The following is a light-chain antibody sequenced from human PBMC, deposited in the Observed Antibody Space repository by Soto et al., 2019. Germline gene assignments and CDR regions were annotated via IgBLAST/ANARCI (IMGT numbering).Light chain of an antibody. CDR2: VAS. V-gene: IGKV1-39*01. CDR1: QRISNY. J-gene: IGKJ1*01. Sequence: DIPMTPSPSSLSASVGDRVTISCRASQRISNYLNWYQQKPGKAPKLLIYVASSLSSGIPSRFSGSGSGTEFTLTISSLKSEDFAVYYCQQYDNWPRTFGQGTKVDIK. CDR3: QQYDNWPRT.